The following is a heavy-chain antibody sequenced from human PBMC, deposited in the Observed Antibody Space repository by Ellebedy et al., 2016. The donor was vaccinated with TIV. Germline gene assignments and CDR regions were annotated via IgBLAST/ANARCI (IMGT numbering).Heavy chain of an antibody. CDR2: FSDST. J-gene: IGHJ4*02. V-gene: IGHV3-23*01. Sequence: GESLKISCAASGFTFSNYAMSWVRQAPGKGLEWVSHFSDSTYYADSVKGRFTISRDNSKNTLYLQMNSLRAEDTAIYYCAKGRSGTYIHHAFDYWGQGTLVTVSS. D-gene: IGHD1-14*01. CDR3: AKGRSGTYIHHAFDY. CDR1: GFTFSNYA.